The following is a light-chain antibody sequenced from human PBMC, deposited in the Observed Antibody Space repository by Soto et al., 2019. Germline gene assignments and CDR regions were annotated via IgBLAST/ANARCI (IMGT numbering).Light chain of an antibody. Sequence: EIVLTQSPGTLSLSPGERATLSCRASQFVFSSYLAWYQQKPGQAPRLLIYGASSRAAGIPDRFSSSGSGTDFSLTISRLEPEDCAVYFCQQYGKSPRTFGQGTKVEIK. CDR3: QQYGKSPRT. CDR2: GAS. J-gene: IGKJ1*01. V-gene: IGKV3-20*01. CDR1: QFVFSSY.